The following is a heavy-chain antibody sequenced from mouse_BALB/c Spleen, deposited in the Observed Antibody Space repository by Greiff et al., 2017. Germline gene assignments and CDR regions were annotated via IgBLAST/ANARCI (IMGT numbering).Heavy chain of an antibody. CDR2: ISSGSSTI. D-gene: IGHD2-4*01. CDR1: GFTFSSFG. CDR3: ARIYYDYDAFAY. J-gene: IGHJ3*01. V-gene: IGHV5-17*02. Sequence: EVMLVESGGGLVQPGGSRKLSCAASGFTFSSFGMHWVRQAPEKGLEWVAYISSGSSTIYYADTVKGRFTISRDNPKNTLFLQMTSLRSEDTAMYYCARIYYDYDAFAYWGQGTLVTVSA.